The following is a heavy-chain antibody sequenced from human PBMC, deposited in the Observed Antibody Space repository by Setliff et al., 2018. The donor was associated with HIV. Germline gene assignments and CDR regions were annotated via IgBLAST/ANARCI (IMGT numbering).Heavy chain of an antibody. J-gene: IGHJ4*02. Sequence: GGSLRLSCVASGFTFRDFAMYWVRQAPGKGLEWLSGVTYDGRRTFYTDAVKGRFTISRDNSNNTLYLQVSSLRPEDTAVYYCASARIPTGGMSTSFDYWGQGTPVTVSS. CDR1: GFTFRDFA. V-gene: IGHV3-30*04. CDR2: VTYDGRRT. D-gene: IGHD2-15*01. CDR3: ASARIPTGGMSTSFDY.